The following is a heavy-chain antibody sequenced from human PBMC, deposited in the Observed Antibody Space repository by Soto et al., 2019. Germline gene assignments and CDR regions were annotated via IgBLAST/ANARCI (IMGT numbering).Heavy chain of an antibody. Sequence: EVQLLESGGGLVQPGGSLRLSCAASGFTFSSYAMSWVRQAPGKGLEWVSAISGSGGSTYYADSVKGRFTISRDNSKNTLYLQMNSLRAEDTAVYYCARNILSGREPRCSGGSCDDAFDIWGQGTMVTVSS. J-gene: IGHJ3*02. D-gene: IGHD2-15*01. CDR2: ISGSGGST. CDR3: ARNILSGREPRCSGGSCDDAFDI. CDR1: GFTFSSYA. V-gene: IGHV3-23*01.